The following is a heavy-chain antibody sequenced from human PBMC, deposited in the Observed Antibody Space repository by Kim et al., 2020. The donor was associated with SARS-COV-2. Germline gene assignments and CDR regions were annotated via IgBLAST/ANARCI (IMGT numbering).Heavy chain of an antibody. V-gene: IGHV4-39*01. CDR3: ARRGPNYDFWSGYGKWEDV. J-gene: IGHJ6*02. D-gene: IGHD3-3*01. CDR2: IYYSGST. CDR1: GGSISSSSYY. Sequence: SETLSLTCTVSGGSISSSSYYWGWIRQPPGKGLEWIGSIYYSGSTYYNPSLKSRVTISVDTSKNQFSLKLSSVTAADTAVYYCARRGPNYDFWSGYGKWEDVWGQGTTVTVSS.